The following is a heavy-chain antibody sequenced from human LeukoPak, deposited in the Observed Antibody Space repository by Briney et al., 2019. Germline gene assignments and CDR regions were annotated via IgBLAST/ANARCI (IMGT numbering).Heavy chain of an antibody. CDR3: ARERGVSHPFDY. D-gene: IGHD2-21*01. CDR2: IKNDGSGI. CDR1: GFSFSNTW. Sequence: GGSLRLSCAASGFSFSNTWMHWVRQAPGKGLVWVARIKNDGSGIIYADSVKGRFTISRGNPRNTLYLQMNSLRGEDTAVYYCARERGVSHPFDYWGQGTLVTVSS. V-gene: IGHV3-74*01. J-gene: IGHJ4*02.